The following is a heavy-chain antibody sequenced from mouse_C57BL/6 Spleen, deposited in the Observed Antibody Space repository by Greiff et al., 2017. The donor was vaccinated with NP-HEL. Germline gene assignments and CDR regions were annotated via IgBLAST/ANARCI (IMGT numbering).Heavy chain of an antibody. D-gene: IGHD4-1*01. CDR2: INPSTGGT. CDR3: ARELGQAY. CDR1: GYSFTGYY. V-gene: IGHV1-42*01. Sequence: VQLKESGPELVKPGASVKISCKASGYSFTGYYMNWVKQSPEKSLEWIGEINPSTGGTTYNQKFKAKATLTVDKSSSTAYMQLKSLTSEDSAVYYCARELGQAYWGQGTLVTVSA. J-gene: IGHJ3*01.